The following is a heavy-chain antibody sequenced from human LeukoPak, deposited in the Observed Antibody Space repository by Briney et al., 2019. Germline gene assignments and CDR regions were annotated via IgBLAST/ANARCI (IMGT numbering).Heavy chain of an antibody. CDR2: ISSRGTTI. J-gene: IGHJ4*02. D-gene: IGHD6-19*01. CDR1: GFTFSSYE. Sequence: GGSLRLSCAASGFTFSSYEMNWVRQAPGKGLEWVSYISSRGTTIYYADSVKGRFTISRDNAKNSLYLQMNSLGAEDTAVYYCARALNSGWYYFDYWGQGTLVTVSS. V-gene: IGHV3-48*03. CDR3: ARALNSGWYYFDY.